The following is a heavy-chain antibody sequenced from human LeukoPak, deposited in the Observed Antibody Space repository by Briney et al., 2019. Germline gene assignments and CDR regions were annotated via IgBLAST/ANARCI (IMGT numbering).Heavy chain of an antibody. D-gene: IGHD3-22*01. CDR2: INPSGGST. J-gene: IGHJ4*02. Sequence: ASVKVSCRASGYTFTSYYMHWVRQAPGQGLEWMGIINPSGGSTSYAQKFQGRVTMTRDTSTSTVYMELGSLRSEDTAMYYCARGGYYYLRDYWGQGTLVTVSS. V-gene: IGHV1-46*01. CDR3: ARGGYYYLRDY. CDR1: GYTFTSYY.